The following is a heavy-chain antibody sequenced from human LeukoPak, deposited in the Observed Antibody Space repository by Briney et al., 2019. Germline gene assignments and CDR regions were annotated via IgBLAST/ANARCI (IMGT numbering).Heavy chain of an antibody. CDR2: INTNTGNP. Sequence: GASVKVSCKASGYTFTSYAMNWVRQAPGQGLEWMGWINTNTGNPTYAQGFTGRFVFSLDTSASTAYLQISSLKAEDTAVYYCARDFTTSSGYYYVVRVWAFDIWGQGTMVTVSS. V-gene: IGHV7-4-1*02. D-gene: IGHD3-22*01. J-gene: IGHJ3*02. CDR1: GYTFTSYA. CDR3: ARDFTTSSGYYYVVRVWAFDI.